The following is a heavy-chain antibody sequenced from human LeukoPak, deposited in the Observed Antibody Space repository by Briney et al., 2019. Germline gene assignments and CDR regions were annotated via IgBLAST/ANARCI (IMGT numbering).Heavy chain of an antibody. J-gene: IGHJ4*02. CDR1: GVSTSAFQ. V-gene: IGHV4-4*09. CDR3: ATSNDAKIAPFDH. D-gene: IGHD2-8*01. Sequence: SETLSLTCTVSGVSTSAFQWSWVRQSPEKGLEWIGCVNTKGETNYNPSLKSRFITSVDTSKSQFSLRLTSVTAADTAVYYCATSNDAKIAPFDHWGQGALVTVSS. CDR2: VNTKGET.